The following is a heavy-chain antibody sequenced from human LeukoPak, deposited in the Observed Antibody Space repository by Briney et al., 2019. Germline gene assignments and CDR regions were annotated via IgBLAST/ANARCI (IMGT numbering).Heavy chain of an antibody. CDR3: ARSPPYGSGVDY. J-gene: IGHJ4*02. CDR2: IYSGGST. V-gene: IGHV3-53*01. Sequence: GGSLRLSCAASGFTVSSNYMSWVRQAPGKGLEWVSVIYSGGSTYYADSVKGRFTISRDNSENTLYLQMNSLRAEDTAVYYCARSPPYGSGVDYWGQGTLVTVSS. D-gene: IGHD3-10*01. CDR1: GFTVSSNY.